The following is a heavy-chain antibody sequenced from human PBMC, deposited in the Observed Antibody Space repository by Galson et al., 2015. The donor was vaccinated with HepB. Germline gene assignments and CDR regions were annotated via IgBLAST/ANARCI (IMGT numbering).Heavy chain of an antibody. J-gene: IGHJ6*02. D-gene: IGHD5/OR15-5a*01. CDR2: INTNTGNP. CDR3: ARSTISGYGLDV. V-gene: IGHV7-4-1*02. Sequence: SVKVSCKASGYILTKYAINWVRQAPGQGLEWMGWINTNTGNPTYAQACTGRFVFSLDTSVSTTYLQINSLKAEDTAIYYCARSTISGYGLDVWGLGTTVTVSS. CDR1: GYILTKYA.